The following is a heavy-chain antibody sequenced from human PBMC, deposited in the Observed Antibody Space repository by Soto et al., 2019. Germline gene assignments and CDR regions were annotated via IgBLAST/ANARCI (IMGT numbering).Heavy chain of an antibody. CDR2: IYYSGRT. Sequence: QVQLQESGPGLVKPSEPLSLTCTVSGGSISSYYWSWIRQPPGKGLEWIGYIYYSGRTNYNPSLKSRVTTSVDWSKTQCSLKLSPLTAAGTAVYYCARRYGDSFDYWGQGTVVTVSS. V-gene: IGHV4-59*08. J-gene: IGHJ4*02. D-gene: IGHD3-10*01. CDR1: GGSISSYY. CDR3: ARRYGDSFDY.